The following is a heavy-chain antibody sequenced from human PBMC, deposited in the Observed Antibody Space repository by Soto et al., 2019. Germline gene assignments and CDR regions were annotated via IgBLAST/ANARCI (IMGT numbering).Heavy chain of an antibody. V-gene: IGHV4-39*01. CDR2: IYYSGST. D-gene: IGHD4-17*01. J-gene: IGHJ4*02. CDR1: GDPISSSYY. CDR3: ARHAYGDYEAYFDY. Sequence: SSETLSLTCAVSGDPISSSYYWGWIRQPPGKGLEWIGSIYYSGSTYYNPYLKSRVTISVDTSKNQFSLRLSSVTAADTAVYYCARHAYGDYEAYFDYWGQGTLVTVPQ.